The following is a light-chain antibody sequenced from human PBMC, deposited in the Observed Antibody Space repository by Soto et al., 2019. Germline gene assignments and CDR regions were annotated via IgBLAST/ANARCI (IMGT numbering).Light chain of an antibody. CDR2: GNS. J-gene: IGLJ2*01. V-gene: IGLV1-40*01. CDR3: QSYDSSLSGST. CDR1: SSNIGAGYD. Sequence: QSVLTQPPSVSGAPGQRVTISCTGSSSNIGAGYDVHWYQQLPGTAPKLLIYGNSNRPSGVPDRFSGSKSGTSASLAITGLQAADEADYYCQSYDSSLSGSTFGGGHKVTVL.